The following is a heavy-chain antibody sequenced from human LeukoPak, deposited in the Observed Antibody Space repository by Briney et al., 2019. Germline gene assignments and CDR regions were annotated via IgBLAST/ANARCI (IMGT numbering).Heavy chain of an antibody. CDR3: ARLSGIWFGEEKADV. Sequence: TGESLRISCKGSGYRFSSYWIAWVRQMPGKGLEWMGMIYPSDSDSRYSPSFQGQVTMSVDKSISIAYLQWSSLKASDTAMYYCARLSGIWFGEEKADVWGKGTTVTVSS. D-gene: IGHD3-10*01. V-gene: IGHV5-51*01. J-gene: IGHJ6*04. CDR2: IYPSDSDS. CDR1: GYRFSSYW.